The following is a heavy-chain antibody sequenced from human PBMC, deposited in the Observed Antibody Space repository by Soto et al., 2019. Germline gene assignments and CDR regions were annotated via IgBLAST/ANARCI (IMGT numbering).Heavy chain of an antibody. V-gene: IGHV4-30-4*01. CDR1: GGSISSGDYY. J-gene: IGHJ4*02. D-gene: IGHD3-22*01. Sequence: QVQLQESGPGLVKPSQTLSLTCTVSGGSISSGDYYWSWIRQPPGKGLEWIGYIYYSGSTYYNPSLKGGVTSAVGTSKNHFALKVGSVAAGGAAGYYWGRRGGGETYYYDSSGYYYHDYWGQGTLVTVSS. CDR3: GRRGGGETYYYDSSGYYYHDY. CDR2: IYYSGST.